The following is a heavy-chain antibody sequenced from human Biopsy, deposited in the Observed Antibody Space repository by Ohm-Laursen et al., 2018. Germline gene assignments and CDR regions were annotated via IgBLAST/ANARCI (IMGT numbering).Heavy chain of an antibody. CDR3: ARDLYDFCGGCPFDP. CDR2: INGGGGST. J-gene: IGHJ5*02. CDR1: GFTFSGHA. V-gene: IGHV3-23*01. D-gene: IGHD3-3*01. Sequence: SLRLSCAAPGFTFSGHAMSWVRRAPGKGLECVSIINGGGGSTWYSDPVKGRFTISRDNSKNTLYLQMNSLRAEDTAMYYCARDLYDFCGGCPFDPWGQGTLVTVSP.